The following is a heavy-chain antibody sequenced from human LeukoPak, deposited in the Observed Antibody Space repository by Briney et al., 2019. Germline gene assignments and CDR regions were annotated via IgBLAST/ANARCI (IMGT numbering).Heavy chain of an antibody. J-gene: IGHJ5*02. CDR3: ARGRVPAARGYNWFDP. CDR1: GWSFNDHY. Sequence: SETLSLTCAVYGWSFNDHYWNWIRQPPGKGLEWIGEINARGDTNFNPSLKSRVTISVDTSKNQFSLTLTSMIAADTAVYYCARGRVPAARGYNWFDPWGQGTLVTVSS. D-gene: IGHD2-2*01. CDR2: INARGDT. V-gene: IGHV4-34*01.